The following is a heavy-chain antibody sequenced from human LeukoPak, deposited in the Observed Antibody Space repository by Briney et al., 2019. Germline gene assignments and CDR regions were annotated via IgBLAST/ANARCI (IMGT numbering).Heavy chain of an antibody. Sequence: GRSLRLSCAAAGFSFNVYAMHWVRQAPGKGLEWVAVIWRDGSNKYYADSVKGRFTVSRDNPKNTLNLQMDSLRVEDTAVYYCARHGSGRKYFDPLDYWGQGTLVTVSS. J-gene: IGHJ4*02. CDR3: ARHGSGRKYFDPLDY. V-gene: IGHV3-33*08. D-gene: IGHD1-26*01. CDR2: IWRDGSNK. CDR1: GFSFNVYA.